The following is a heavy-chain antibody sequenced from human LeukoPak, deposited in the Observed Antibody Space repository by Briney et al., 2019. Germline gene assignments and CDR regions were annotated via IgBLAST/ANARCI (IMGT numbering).Heavy chain of an antibody. D-gene: IGHD3-3*01. V-gene: IGHV1-2*02. Sequence: ASVKVSCKASGYTFTGYYMHWVRQAPGQGLEWMGWINPNSGGTNYAQKFQGRVTMTRNTSISTAYMELSSLRSEDTAVYYCASCFWSGYYDYYYYYMDVWGKGTTVTVSS. CDR2: INPNSGGT. CDR1: GYTFTGYY. J-gene: IGHJ6*03. CDR3: ASCFWSGYYDYYYYYMDV.